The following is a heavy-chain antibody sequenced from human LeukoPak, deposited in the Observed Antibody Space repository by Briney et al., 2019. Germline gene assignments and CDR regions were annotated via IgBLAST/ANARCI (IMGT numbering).Heavy chain of an antibody. V-gene: IGHV3-30*18. CDR1: GFTFSSYG. D-gene: IGHD4-17*01. CDR3: AKGGYGGNPKDAFDI. CDR2: ISYDGSNK. Sequence: GGSLRLSCAASGFTFSSYGMHWVRQAPGKGLEWVAVISYDGSNKYYADSVKGRFTISRDNSKNTLYLQMNSLRAEDTAVYYCAKGGYGGNPKDAFDIWGQGTMVTVSS. J-gene: IGHJ3*02.